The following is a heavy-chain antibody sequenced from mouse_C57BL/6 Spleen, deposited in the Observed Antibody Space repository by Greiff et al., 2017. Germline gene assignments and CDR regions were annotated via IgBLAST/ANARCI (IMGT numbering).Heavy chain of an antibody. V-gene: IGHV1-50*01. CDR1: GYTFTSYW. CDR2: IDPSDSYT. Sequence: QVQLQQPGAELVKPGASVKLSCKASGYTFTSYWMQWVKQRPGQGLEWIGEIDPSDSYTNYNQKFKGKATLTVDTASSTDYMQLRSLTSEDSAVYYCARGSTRFDYWGQGTTLTVSS. J-gene: IGHJ2*01. CDR3: ARGSTRFDY.